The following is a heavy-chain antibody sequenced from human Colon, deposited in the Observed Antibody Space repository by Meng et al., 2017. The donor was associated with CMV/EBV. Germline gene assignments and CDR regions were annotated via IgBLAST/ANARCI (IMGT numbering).Heavy chain of an antibody. V-gene: IGHV1-18*01. CDR1: GYTFTTYG. J-gene: IGHJ6*02. D-gene: IGHD5-18*01. CDR3: ARLRVQLWLRVGYYYYGMDV. CDR2: ISAYNGNT. Sequence: ASVKVSCKTSGYTFTTYGLSWVRQAPGQGLEWMGWISAYNGNTNYAQNLQGRVTMTRDTSTSTAYMELRSLRSEDTAVYYCARLRVQLWLRVGYYYYGMDVWGQGTTVTVSS.